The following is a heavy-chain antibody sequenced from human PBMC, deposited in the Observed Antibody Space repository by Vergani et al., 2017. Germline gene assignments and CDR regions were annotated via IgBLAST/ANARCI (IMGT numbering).Heavy chain of an antibody. CDR1: GYTFTSYY. Sequence: QVQLVQSGAEVKKPGASVKVSCQASGYTFTSYYIHWVRQAPGQGLEWMGIINPSGGSTNDAQKFQGRATMTREPSTSTVFMELSSLRSEDTAVYYCARGCGSTSCYKRGEDWFDPWGEGTLVTGSS. V-gene: IGHV1-46*01. J-gene: IGHJ5*02. CDR2: INPSGGST. D-gene: IGHD2-2*02. CDR3: ARGCGSTSCYKRGEDWFDP.